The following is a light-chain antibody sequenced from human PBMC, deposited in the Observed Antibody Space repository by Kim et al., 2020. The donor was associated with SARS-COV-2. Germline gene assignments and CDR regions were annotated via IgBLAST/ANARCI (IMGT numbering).Light chain of an antibody. J-gene: IGKJ2*01. CDR3: HQSSALPYT. Sequence: EILLTQFPDFQSVTPKEKVTITCRASQTIGTSLHWYQQKPDQSPVLLIKYASQSMSGVPSRFGGSGSGTDFTLTISSLEPEDAVAYYCHQSSALPYTFGQGTKLEI. V-gene: IGKV6D-21*02. CDR1: QTIGTS. CDR2: YAS.